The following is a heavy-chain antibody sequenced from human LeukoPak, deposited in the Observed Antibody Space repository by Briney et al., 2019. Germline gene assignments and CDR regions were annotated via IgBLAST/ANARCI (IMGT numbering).Heavy chain of an antibody. D-gene: IGHD3-10*01. CDR2: IYYSGST. CDR3: ARGSSYYYGSGRHDFYYYYYMDV. CDR1: GGSISSYY. J-gene: IGHJ6*03. Sequence: SETLSLTCTVSGGSISSYYWSWIRQPPGKGLEWIGYIYYSGSTNYNPSLKSRVTISVDTSKNQFSLKLSSVTAADTAVYYCARGSSYYYGSGRHDFYYYYYMDVWGKGTTVTISS. V-gene: IGHV4-59*01.